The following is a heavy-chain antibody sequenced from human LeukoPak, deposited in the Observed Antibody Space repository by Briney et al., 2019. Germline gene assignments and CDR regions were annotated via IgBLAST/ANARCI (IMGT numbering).Heavy chain of an antibody. CDR3: AGAVVVVTAVPDYFDY. J-gene: IGHJ4*02. V-gene: IGHV4-30-4*01. Sequence: ASETLSLTCTVSGGSISSGDYYWSWIRQPPGKGLEWIGYIHYSGSTYYNPSLKSRVTISVDTSKNQFSLKLSSVTAADTAVYYCAGAVVVVTAVPDYFDYWGRGTLVTVSS. CDR1: GGSISSGDYY. D-gene: IGHD2-21*02. CDR2: IHYSGST.